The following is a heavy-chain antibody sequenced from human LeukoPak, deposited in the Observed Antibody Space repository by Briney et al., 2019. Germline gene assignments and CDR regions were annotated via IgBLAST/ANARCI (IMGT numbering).Heavy chain of an antibody. CDR1: GGTFSSYA. J-gene: IGHJ5*02. D-gene: IGHD2-15*01. V-gene: IGHV1-69*05. Sequence: GSSVKVSCKASGGTFSSYAISWVRQAPGQGLEWMGGIIPIFGTANYAQKFQGRVTITTDESTSTAYMELSSLRSEDTAVYYCARRHADCSGGSCYQPGWFDPWGQGTLVTVSS. CDR3: ARRHADCSGGSCYQPGWFDP. CDR2: IIPIFGTA.